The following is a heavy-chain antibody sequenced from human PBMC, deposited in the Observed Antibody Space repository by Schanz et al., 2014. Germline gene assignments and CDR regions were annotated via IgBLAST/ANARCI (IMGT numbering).Heavy chain of an antibody. Sequence: QVQLVESGGGVVQPGRSLRLSCAASGFTFSVYGMHWVRQAPGKGLEWVAVIWYDGNNKYYADSVKGRFTISRDNSKNTLYLQMNSLRAEDTALYYCAKDPHRDYGGKPQAFDIWGQGTMVTVSS. D-gene: IGHD4-17*01. V-gene: IGHV3-33*06. J-gene: IGHJ3*02. CDR2: IWYDGNNK. CDR1: GFTFSVYG. CDR3: AKDPHRDYGGKPQAFDI.